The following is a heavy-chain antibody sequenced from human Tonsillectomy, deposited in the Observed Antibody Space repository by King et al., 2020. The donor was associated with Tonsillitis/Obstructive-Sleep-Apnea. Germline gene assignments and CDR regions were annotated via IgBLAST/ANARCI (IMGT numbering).Heavy chain of an antibody. CDR2: ISGSGGRK. Sequence: VQLVESGGGLVQPGGSLRLSCAASGFTFTYYAMGWVRQAPGKGLQWVSAISGSGGRKYYTDPVKGRFTISRDNSKNTLYLQMNSLRAEDTAVYYCAKHYYDTSGFQEFYFDYWGQGTLVTVSS. V-gene: IGHV3-23*04. J-gene: IGHJ4*02. D-gene: IGHD3-22*01. CDR3: AKHYYDTSGFQEFYFDY. CDR1: GFTFTYYA.